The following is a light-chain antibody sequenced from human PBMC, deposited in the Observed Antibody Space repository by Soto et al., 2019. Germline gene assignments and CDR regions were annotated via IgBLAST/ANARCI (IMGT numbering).Light chain of an antibody. CDR1: QSMSSY. CDR3: QQSYSTHT. CDR2: AAS. J-gene: IGKJ2*01. V-gene: IGKV1-39*01. Sequence: DIQMTQSPSSLSAYVGDRVTITCRASQSMSSYLNWYQQKPGKAPKLLIYAASSLQSGVPSRFSGSGSGTDFTLTISSLQPEDFATYYCQQSYSTHTFGQGTKLEIK.